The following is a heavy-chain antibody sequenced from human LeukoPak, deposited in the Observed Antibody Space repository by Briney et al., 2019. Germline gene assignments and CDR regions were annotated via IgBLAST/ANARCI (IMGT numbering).Heavy chain of an antibody. D-gene: IGHD4-11*01. CDR2: IYTSGST. J-gene: IGHJ4*02. V-gene: IGHV4-61*02. CDR1: GGSISSGSYY. CDR3: ARYSNYFYYFDY. Sequence: SETLSLTCTVSGGSISSGSYYWSWIRQPAGKGLEWIGRIYTSGSTNYNPSLKSRVTISVDTSKNQFSLKLSSVTAADTAVYYCARYSNYFYYFDYWGQGTLVTVSS.